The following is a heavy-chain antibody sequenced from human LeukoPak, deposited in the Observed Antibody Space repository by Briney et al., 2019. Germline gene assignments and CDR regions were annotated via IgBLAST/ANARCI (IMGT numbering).Heavy chain of an antibody. D-gene: IGHD5-18*01. V-gene: IGHV4-59*01. J-gene: IGHJ4*02. CDR1: GGSISSYY. Sequence: PSETLSLTCTVSGGSISSYYWSWIRQPPGKGLEWIGYIYYSGSTNYNPSLKSRVTIPVDTSKNQFSLKLSSVTAADTAVYYCAREGYSYGSDYWGQGTLVTVSS. CDR2: IYYSGST. CDR3: AREGYSYGSDY.